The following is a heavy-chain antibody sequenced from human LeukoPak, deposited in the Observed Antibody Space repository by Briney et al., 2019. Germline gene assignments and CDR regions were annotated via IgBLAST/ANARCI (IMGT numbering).Heavy chain of an antibody. Sequence: SETLSLTCTVSGGSTTGYYWTWIRQPAGKGLEWIGRIYSGGSTNYNPPLKSRVTMSVDTSKNQFSLKLSSVTAADTAVYYCATGGDADSARGYYDMDVWGQGTTVTVSS. CDR2: IYSGGST. J-gene: IGHJ6*02. V-gene: IGHV4-4*07. D-gene: IGHD2-21*01. CDR1: GGSTTGYY. CDR3: ATGGDADSARGYYDMDV.